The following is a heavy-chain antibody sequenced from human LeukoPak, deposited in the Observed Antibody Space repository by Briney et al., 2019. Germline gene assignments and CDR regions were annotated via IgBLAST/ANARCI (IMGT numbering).Heavy chain of an antibody. CDR2: IKSDGTNI. Sequence: GGSLRLSCAASGLTFATYWMHWVRQGPGRGLVWVSRIKSDGTNINYADSVKGRFTISRDDAKNTLYLQMNSLRAEDTAVYYCAIQGGTVLWGEGTLVSVYS. V-gene: IGHV3-74*01. CDR1: GLTFATYW. D-gene: IGHD1-26*01. J-gene: IGHJ4*02. CDR3: AIQGGTVL.